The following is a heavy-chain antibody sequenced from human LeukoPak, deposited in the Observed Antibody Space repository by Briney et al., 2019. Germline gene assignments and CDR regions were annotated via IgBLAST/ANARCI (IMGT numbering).Heavy chain of an antibody. CDR2: INPNSGGT. Sequence: ASVKVSCKASGYTFTGYYMHWVRQAPGQGLEWMGWINPNSGGTNYAQTFQGRVTMTRDTSISTAYMELSRLRSDDTAVYYCARGDYGDYEWFDPWGQGTLVTVSS. D-gene: IGHD4-17*01. J-gene: IGHJ5*02. CDR3: ARGDYGDYEWFDP. CDR1: GYTFTGYY. V-gene: IGHV1-2*02.